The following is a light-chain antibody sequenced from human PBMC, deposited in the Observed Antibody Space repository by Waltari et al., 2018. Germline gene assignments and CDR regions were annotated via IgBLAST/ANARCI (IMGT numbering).Light chain of an antibody. CDR1: QSISSW. V-gene: IGKV1-5*03. J-gene: IGKJ1*01. CDR2: LAS. Sequence: DIQLTQSPSTLSASVGDRVTITCRASQSISSWLAWYQQKPGRAPKLLIYLASTLESGVPSRFSGSGSGTEFTLTISGLQPEDFATYYCQQYNTYATFGQGTKVEI. CDR3: QQYNTYAT.